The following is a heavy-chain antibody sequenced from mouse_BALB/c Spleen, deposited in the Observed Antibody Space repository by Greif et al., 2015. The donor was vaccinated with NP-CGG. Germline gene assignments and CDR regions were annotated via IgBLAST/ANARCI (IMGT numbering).Heavy chain of an antibody. J-gene: IGHJ1*01. V-gene: IGHV2-2*02. CDR3: ARPPYYGNYWYFDV. Sequence: VQGVESGPGLVQPSQSLSITCTVSGFSLTSYGVHWVRQSPGNGLEWLGVIWSGGSTDYNAAFISRLSISKDNPKSQVFFKMNSLQANDTAIYYCARPPYYGNYWYFDVWGAGTTVTVSS. CDR1: GFSLTSYG. D-gene: IGHD2-10*01. CDR2: IWSGGST.